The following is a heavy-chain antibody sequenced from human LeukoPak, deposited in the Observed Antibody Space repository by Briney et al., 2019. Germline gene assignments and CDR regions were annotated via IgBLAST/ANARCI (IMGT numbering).Heavy chain of an antibody. D-gene: IGHD3-16*01. CDR1: GFTFSSYS. CDR3: ARVGGGLSGFDY. Sequence: GGSLRLSCAASGFTFSSYSMNWVRQAPGKGLGWVSYISSSSSTKYYADSVKGRFTISRDNAKNSLYLQMNSLRDEDTAAYYCARVGGGLSGFDYWGQGTLVTVSS. J-gene: IGHJ4*02. CDR2: ISSSSSTK. V-gene: IGHV3-48*02.